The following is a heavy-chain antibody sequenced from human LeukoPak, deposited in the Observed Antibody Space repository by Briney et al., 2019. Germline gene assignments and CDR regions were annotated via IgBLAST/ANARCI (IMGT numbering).Heavy chain of an antibody. CDR1: GFTFSDYY. V-gene: IGHV3-11*01. CDR3: ARDGELEWELLDY. Sequence: PGGSLRLSCAASGFTFSDYYMSWLRQAPGKGLEWVSYISSSGRTIYYADSVKGRFTISRDNAKNSLYLQMSSLRAEDTAVYYCARDGELEWELLDYWGQGTLVTVSS. CDR2: ISSSGRTI. J-gene: IGHJ4*02. D-gene: IGHD1-26*01.